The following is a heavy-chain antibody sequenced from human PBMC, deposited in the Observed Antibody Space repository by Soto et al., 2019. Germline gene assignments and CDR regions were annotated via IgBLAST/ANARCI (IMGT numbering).Heavy chain of an antibody. D-gene: IGHD3-10*01. V-gene: IGHV2-70*04. Sequence: SGPTLVNHTQALTLTCTFSGFSLSTNGERMGWIRQPPGKALQWLARIDWDDDKFYNTFLKTRLTISKDTSKNQVVLTMTNMDPVDTATYYCARNYFGSGSYYQYWGPGTLVTVSS. J-gene: IGHJ4*02. CDR2: IDWDDDK. CDR1: GFSLSTNGER. CDR3: ARNYFGSGSYYQY.